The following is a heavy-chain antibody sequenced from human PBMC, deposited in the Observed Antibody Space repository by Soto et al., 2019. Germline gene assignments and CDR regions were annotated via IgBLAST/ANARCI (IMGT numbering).Heavy chain of an antibody. V-gene: IGHV3-9*01. CDR3: VKDEGVCNTISCKDAFDY. J-gene: IGHJ3*01. CDR1: GFSFVDYA. D-gene: IGHD3-3*01. Sequence: EVQLAESGGGLVQPGRSLRLSCEASGFSFVDYAMHWVRQVPGQGLEWVSGISWDGGYTGYADSVKGRFTISRDNAKKALYLQMNRLRVEDTALYYCVKDEGVCNTISCKDAFDYCGQGTKVTVS. CDR2: ISWDGGYT.